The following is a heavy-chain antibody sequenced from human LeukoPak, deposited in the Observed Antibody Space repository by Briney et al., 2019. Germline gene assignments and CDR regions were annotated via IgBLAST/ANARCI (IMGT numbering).Heavy chain of an antibody. D-gene: IGHD3-22*01. Sequence: SETLSLTCTVSGGSISSSSYYWGWIRQPPGKGLEWIGSIYYSGSTYYNPSLRSRVTISVDTSKNQFSLRLSSVTAADTALYYCARNYYDSSGYYYGTEYFQHWGQGTLVTVSS. CDR3: ARNYYDSSGYYYGTEYFQH. CDR2: IYYSGST. V-gene: IGHV4-39*01. J-gene: IGHJ1*01. CDR1: GGSISSSSYY.